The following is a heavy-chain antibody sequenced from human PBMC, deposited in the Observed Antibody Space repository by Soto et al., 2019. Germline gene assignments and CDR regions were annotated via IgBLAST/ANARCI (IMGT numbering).Heavy chain of an antibody. D-gene: IGHD7-27*01. J-gene: IGHJ4*02. V-gene: IGHV1-24*01. CDR1: GDTLTELS. CDR3: ATYEPGIHPYYFDY. CDR2: FDPEDGET. Sequence: GASVKGSCKVSGDTLTELSMHWVRQAPGKGLEWMGGFDPEDGETIYAQKFQGRVTMTEETSTDTAYMELSSLRSEDTAVYYCATYEPGIHPYYFDYWGQGTLVTVSS.